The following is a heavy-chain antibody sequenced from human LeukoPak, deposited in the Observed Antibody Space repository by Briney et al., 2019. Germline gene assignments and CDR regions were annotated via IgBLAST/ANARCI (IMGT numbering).Heavy chain of an antibody. CDR2: ISAYNGNT. CDR3: ARSYDSSGSDAFDI. J-gene: IGHJ3*02. Sequence: ASVKVSCKASGYTFTSYGISWVRQAPGQGLEWMGWISAYNGNTNYAQKLQGRVTMTTDTSTSTAYMELRSLRSDDTAVYYCARSYDSSGSDAFDIWGQGTMVTVSS. CDR1: GYTFTSYG. D-gene: IGHD3-22*01. V-gene: IGHV1-18*01.